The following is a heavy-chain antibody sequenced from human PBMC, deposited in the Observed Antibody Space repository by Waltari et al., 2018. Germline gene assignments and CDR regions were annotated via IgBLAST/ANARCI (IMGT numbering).Heavy chain of an antibody. J-gene: IGHJ6*02. D-gene: IGHD6-13*01. Sequence: QLQLQESGPGLVKPSETLSLTCTVSGGSISSSSYYWGWIRQPPGKGLEWIGSIYYSGSTYYNPSLKSRGTISVDTSKNQFSLKLSSVTAADTAVYYCARHSSLIAAPDYYYYGMDVWGQGTTVTVSS. V-gene: IGHV4-39*01. CDR3: ARHSSLIAAPDYYYYGMDV. CDR1: GGSISSSSYY. CDR2: IYYSGST.